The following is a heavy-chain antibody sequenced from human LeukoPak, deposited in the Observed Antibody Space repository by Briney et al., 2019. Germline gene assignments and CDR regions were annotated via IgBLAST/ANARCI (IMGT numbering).Heavy chain of an antibody. CDR3: ARGGGDWGFHQSDY. J-gene: IGHJ4*02. D-gene: IGHD2-21*01. V-gene: IGHV4-61*02. Sequence: SQTLSLXCTVSGGSFSSGSYYWSWIRQPAVKGLECIGRIYTSGSTNYNPSLKSRVTISVDTSKNQFSLKLSSVTAADTAVYYCARGGGDWGFHQSDYWGQGTLVTVSS. CDR1: GGSFSSGSYY. CDR2: IYTSGST.